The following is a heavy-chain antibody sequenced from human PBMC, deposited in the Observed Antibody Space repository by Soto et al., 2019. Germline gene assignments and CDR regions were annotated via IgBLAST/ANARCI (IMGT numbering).Heavy chain of an antibody. Sequence: QVQLVQSGAEVKKPGASVKVSCKASGYTFTSYGISWVRQAPGQGLEWMGWISAYNGNTNYAQKLQGRVTMTTDTXTXXAYMELRSLRSDDTAVYYCARDRWISYDSSGYFNYWGQGTLVTVSS. J-gene: IGHJ4*02. CDR1: GYTFTSYG. D-gene: IGHD3-22*01. CDR3: ARDRWISYDSSGYFNY. CDR2: ISAYNGNT. V-gene: IGHV1-18*01.